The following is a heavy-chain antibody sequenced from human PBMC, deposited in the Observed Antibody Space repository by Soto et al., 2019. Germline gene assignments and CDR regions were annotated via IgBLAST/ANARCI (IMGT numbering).Heavy chain of an antibody. D-gene: IGHD3-22*01. J-gene: IGHJ3*01. V-gene: IGHV1-18*01. Sequence: GASLKVSCKASGYSFTSYVVSWVRQAPGQGLEWMGWISTDKGGTNYAQKFQGRVTMTTDTSTSKVFMEVTRLRSNATALYYCPRDYDERSGDWHDVFDVWGKGTMVTVSS. CDR3: PRDYDERSGDWHDVFDV. CDR1: GYSFTSYV. CDR2: ISTDKGGT.